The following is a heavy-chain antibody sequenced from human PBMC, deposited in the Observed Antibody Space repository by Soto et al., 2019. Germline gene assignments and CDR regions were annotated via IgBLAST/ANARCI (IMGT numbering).Heavy chain of an antibody. V-gene: IGHV4-59*01. Sequence: SETLSLTCTVSGGTISSYYWSWILEHPGKGLEWIGYIYYSESTNYNPSLKSRVTISVDTSKNQFSLKLSSVTAADTAVYYCARATYYDFWSGLYYYGMDVWGQGTTVTVAS. D-gene: IGHD3-3*01. J-gene: IGHJ6*02. CDR3: ARATYYDFWSGLYYYGMDV. CDR1: GGTISSYY. CDR2: IYYSEST.